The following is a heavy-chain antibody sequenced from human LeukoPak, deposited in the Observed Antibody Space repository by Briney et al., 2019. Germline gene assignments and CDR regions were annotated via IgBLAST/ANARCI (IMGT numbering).Heavy chain of an antibody. J-gene: IGHJ4*02. V-gene: IGHV4-39*01. D-gene: IGHD4-23*01. CDR3: ARGTNLTVDCSIDY. Sequence: PSETLSLTCTVSGGSITSSSYYWGWIRQPPGKGLAWIGSVYYSGSTYYNPSLKSRVTISVDTSKNQFSLKLSSVTAADTAVYYCARGTNLTVDCSIDYWGQGTLVTVSS. CDR2: VYYSGST. CDR1: GGSITSSSYY.